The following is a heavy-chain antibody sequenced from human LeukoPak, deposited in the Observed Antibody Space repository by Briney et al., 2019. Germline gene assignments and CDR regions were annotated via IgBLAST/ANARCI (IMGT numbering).Heavy chain of an antibody. D-gene: IGHD2-2*01. Sequence: PGASVKVSCKASGYTFTTYYIHWVRQAPGQGLEWMGIINPSGGSTTYAQKLQGRLSMTSDTSTSTVYMQVSSLRSEDTAVYYCAREGYCSGTNCHPDYWGQGTLVTVSS. V-gene: IGHV1-46*01. CDR1: GYTFTTYY. CDR3: AREGYCSGTNCHPDY. J-gene: IGHJ4*02. CDR2: INPSGGST.